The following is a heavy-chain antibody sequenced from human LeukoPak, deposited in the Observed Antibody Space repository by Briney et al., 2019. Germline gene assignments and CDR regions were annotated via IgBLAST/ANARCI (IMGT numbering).Heavy chain of an antibody. CDR2: ISSSGSTI. CDR3: ARASSGSYYDPKYYFDY. CDR1: GFTFSSYE. J-gene: IGHJ4*02. V-gene: IGHV3-48*03. Sequence: GGSLRLSCAASGFTFSSYEMNWVRQAPGKGLEWVSYISSSGSTIYYADSVKGRFTISRDNAKNSLYLQMNSLRAVDTAVYYCARASSGSYYDPKYYFDYWGQGTLVTVSS. D-gene: IGHD1-26*01.